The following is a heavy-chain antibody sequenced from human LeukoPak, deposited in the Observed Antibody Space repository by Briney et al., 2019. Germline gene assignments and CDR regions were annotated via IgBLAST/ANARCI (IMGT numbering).Heavy chain of an antibody. V-gene: IGHV4-4*02. CDR1: GGSLSSSEW. Sequence: SETLSLTCAVSGGSLSSSEWWSWVRQPPGKGLEWIGEIYHSGSTNYNPSLKSRVTISADKSKNQSSLKVSSVNAADTAVYYCASTYCGGDCYANSFDYWGQGTLVTVSS. J-gene: IGHJ4*02. CDR3: ASTYCGGDCYANSFDY. D-gene: IGHD2-21*02. CDR2: IYHSGST.